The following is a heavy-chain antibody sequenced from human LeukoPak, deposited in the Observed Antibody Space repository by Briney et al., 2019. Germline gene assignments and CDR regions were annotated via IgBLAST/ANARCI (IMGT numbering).Heavy chain of an antibody. CDR3: ARDQTKWEPLRRRDYYYMDV. J-gene: IGHJ6*03. CDR2: IKTDGSIT. D-gene: IGHD1-26*01. CDR1: GFSFSVYW. V-gene: IGHV3-74*01. Sequence: GGSLRLSCAASGFSFSVYWMHWVRQAPGKGPVWVSRIKTDGSITDYADFVKGRFTISRDNAKNSLYLQMNSLRAEDTAVYYCARDQTKWEPLRRRDYYYMDVWGKGTTVTVSS.